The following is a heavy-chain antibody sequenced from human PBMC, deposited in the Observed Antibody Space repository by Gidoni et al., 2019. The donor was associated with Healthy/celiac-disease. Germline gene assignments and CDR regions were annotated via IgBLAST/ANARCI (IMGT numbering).Heavy chain of an antibody. Sequence: QVQLQESGPGLVKPSETLSLTCTVSGGSLSSYYWSWIRQPAGKGLEWIGRISTSGSTNYNPSLKSRVTMSVDTSKNQFSLKLSSVTAADTAVYYCAREGDIVVVPAASAHYMDVWGKGTTVTVSS. V-gene: IGHV4-4*07. D-gene: IGHD2-2*01. CDR2: ISTSGST. CDR3: AREGDIVVVPAASAHYMDV. J-gene: IGHJ6*03. CDR1: GGSLSSYY.